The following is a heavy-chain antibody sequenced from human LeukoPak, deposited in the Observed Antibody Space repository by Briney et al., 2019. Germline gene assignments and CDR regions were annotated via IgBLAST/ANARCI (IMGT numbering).Heavy chain of an antibody. J-gene: IGHJ1*01. V-gene: IGHV3-7*03. CDR3: AKDDDWGRYKH. Sequence: GGSLRLSCAASGFTLSSNWMSWVRQAPGKGLEWVANIKQDGSEKYYVDSVKGRFTISRDNSKNTQSLQMNSLRAEDTAVYYCAKDDDWGRYKHWGQGTLVTVSS. CDR2: IKQDGSEK. CDR1: GFTLSSNW. D-gene: IGHD3-16*01.